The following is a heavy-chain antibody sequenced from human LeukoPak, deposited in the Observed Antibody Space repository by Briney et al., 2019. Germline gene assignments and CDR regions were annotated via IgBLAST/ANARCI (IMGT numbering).Heavy chain of an antibody. Sequence: ASVKVSCKASGYTFTSYAMNWVRQAPGQGLEWMGWINPNSGGTNYAQKFQGRVTMTRDTSISTAYMELSRLRSGDTAVYYCAREEPGGAVAGTLGFDYWAQGTLVTVSS. V-gene: IGHV1-2*02. J-gene: IGHJ4*02. CDR2: INPNSGGT. CDR3: AREEPGGAVAGTLGFDY. CDR1: GYTFTSYA. D-gene: IGHD6-19*01.